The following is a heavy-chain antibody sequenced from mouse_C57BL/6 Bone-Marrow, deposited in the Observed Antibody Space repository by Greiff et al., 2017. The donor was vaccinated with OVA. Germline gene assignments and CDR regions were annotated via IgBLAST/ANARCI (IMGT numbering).Heavy chain of an antibody. CDR3: ARESTTENGYFDY. CDR1: GYTFTSYW. Sequence: QVQLKQPGAELVMPGASVKLSCKASGYTFTSYWMHWVKQRPGQGLEWIGEIDPSDSYTNSNQKFKGKSTLTVDKSSSTAYMQLSSLTSEDSAVYYCARESTTENGYFDYWGQGTTLTVSS. V-gene: IGHV1-69*01. CDR2: IDPSDSYT. D-gene: IGHD1-1*01. J-gene: IGHJ2*01.